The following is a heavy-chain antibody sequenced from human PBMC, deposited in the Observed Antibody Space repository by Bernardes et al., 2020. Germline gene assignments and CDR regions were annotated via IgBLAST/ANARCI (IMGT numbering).Heavy chain of an antibody. V-gene: IGHV1-8*01. CDR3: ARSQGSSSWGYYYYYMDV. Sequence: ASVKVSCKASGYTFTSYDINWVRQATGQGLEWMGWMNPNSGNTGYAQKFQGRVTMTRNTSISTAYMELSSLRSEDTAVYYCARSQGSSSWGYYYYYMDVWGKGSTVTVSS. CDR2: MNPNSGNT. D-gene: IGHD6-13*01. J-gene: IGHJ6*03. CDR1: GYTFTSYD.